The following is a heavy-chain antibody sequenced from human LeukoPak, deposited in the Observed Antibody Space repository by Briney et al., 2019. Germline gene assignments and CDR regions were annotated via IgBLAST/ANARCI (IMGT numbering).Heavy chain of an antibody. D-gene: IGHD6-19*01. V-gene: IGHV4-59*12. J-gene: IGHJ4*02. CDR2: INYSGNT. CDR3: ARGPYSSGWYYLGGPMWAGLYYFDY. Sequence: SETLSLTCTVSGGSISSYYWTWIRQPPGKRLEWIGNINYSGNTNYNPSLKSRVTISVDTSKNQFSLKLSSVTAADTAVYYCARGPYSSGWYYLGGPMWAGLYYFDYWGQGTLVTVSS. CDR1: GGSISSYY.